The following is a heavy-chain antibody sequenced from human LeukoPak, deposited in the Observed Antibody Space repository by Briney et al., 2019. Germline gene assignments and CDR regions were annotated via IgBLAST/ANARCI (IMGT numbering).Heavy chain of an antibody. CDR2: ISYDGSNK. CDR3: ARDSADRYDSSGYYPLDY. CDR1: GFTFSSYA. D-gene: IGHD3-22*01. Sequence: PGGSLRLSCAASGFTFSSYAMHWVRQAPGKGLEWVAVISYDGSNKYYADSVKGRFTISRDNSKNTLYLQMNSLRAEDTAVYYCARDSADRYDSSGYYPLDYWGQGTLVTVSS. V-gene: IGHV3-30-3*01. J-gene: IGHJ4*02.